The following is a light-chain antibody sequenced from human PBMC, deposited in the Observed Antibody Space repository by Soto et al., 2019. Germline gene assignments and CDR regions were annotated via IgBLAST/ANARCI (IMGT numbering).Light chain of an antibody. CDR2: GAS. CDR3: QHYRTS. Sequence: EIVLTQSPGTLSLSPGERATLSCRASQSVSSSYLAWYQQKPGQAPRQLIYGASSRATGIPDMFSGSGSGTDFTLTITRLEREDCAVYYCQHYRTSFGGGTRVEIK. V-gene: IGKV3-20*01. CDR1: QSVSSSY. J-gene: IGKJ4*01.